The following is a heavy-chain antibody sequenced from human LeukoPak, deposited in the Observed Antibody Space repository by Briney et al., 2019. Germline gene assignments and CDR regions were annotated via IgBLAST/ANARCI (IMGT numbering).Heavy chain of an antibody. CDR1: GGTFSSYA. CDR3: ASGCNRGRGYYSVYYYYYMDV. CDR2: IIPIFGTA. V-gene: IGHV1-69*05. D-gene: IGHD3-3*01. Sequence: ASVKVSCKASGGTFSSYAISWVRQAPGQGLEWMGWIIPIFGTANYAQKFQGRVTITTDESTSPAYMELSSLRCEGTAVYYCASGCNRGRGYYSVYYYYYMDVWGKGTTVTVSS. J-gene: IGHJ6*03.